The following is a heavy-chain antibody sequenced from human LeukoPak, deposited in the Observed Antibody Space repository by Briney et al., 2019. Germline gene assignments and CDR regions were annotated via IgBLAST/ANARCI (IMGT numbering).Heavy chain of an antibody. V-gene: IGHV1-69*13. CDR3: ARGRSAGYGVALYYFDY. CDR1: GGTFSSYA. D-gene: IGHD3-3*01. Sequence: SVKVSCKASGGTFSSYAISWVRQAPGQGLEWMGGIIPIFGTANYAQKFQGRVTITADESTSTAYMELSSLRSEDTAVYYCARGRSAGYGVALYYFDYWGQGTLVTVSS. CDR2: IIPIFGTA. J-gene: IGHJ4*02.